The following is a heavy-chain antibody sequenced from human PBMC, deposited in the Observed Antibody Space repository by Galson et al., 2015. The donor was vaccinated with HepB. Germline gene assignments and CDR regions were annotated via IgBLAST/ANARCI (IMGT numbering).Heavy chain of an antibody. V-gene: IGHV3-30-3*01. J-gene: IGHJ4*02. CDR1: GFTFSSYA. CDR3: ARGGDIVVVVGSSNTKYYCDY. CDR2: ISYDGSNK. Sequence: LRLSCAASGFTFSSYAMHWVRQAPGKGLEWVAVISYDGSNKYYADSVQGRFTISRDNSKNTLYLQMNSLRAEDTAVYYCARGGDIVVVVGSSNTKYYCDYWGQGTRVTVSS. D-gene: IGHD2-15*01.